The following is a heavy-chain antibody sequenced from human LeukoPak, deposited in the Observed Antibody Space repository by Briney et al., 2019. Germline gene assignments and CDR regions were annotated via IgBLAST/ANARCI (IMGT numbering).Heavy chain of an antibody. CDR2: ISGNI. Sequence: GGSPRLSCVASGFTFDDYAMHWVRQVPGKGLEWVSGISGNIIYADSVKGRFTISRDNAKNSLYLQMNSLRAEDTAVYYCALNPDYYGSGSFDYWGQGTLVTVSS. J-gene: IGHJ4*02. V-gene: IGHV3-9*01. CDR1: GFTFDDYA. CDR3: ALNPDYYGSGSFDY. D-gene: IGHD3-10*01.